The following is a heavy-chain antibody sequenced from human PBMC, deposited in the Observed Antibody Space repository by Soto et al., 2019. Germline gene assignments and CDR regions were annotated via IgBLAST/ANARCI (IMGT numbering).Heavy chain of an antibody. Sequence: QVQLVESGGGVVQPGRSLRLSCAASGFTFSSYGMHWVRQAPGKGLEWVAVIWYDGSNKYYADSVKGRFTISRDNSKNTLYLQMNSLRAEDTAVYYCARDSLPYTAMAPNDYWGQATLVTDSS. V-gene: IGHV3-33*01. D-gene: IGHD5-18*01. CDR3: ARDSLPYTAMAPNDY. CDR2: IWYDGSNK. J-gene: IGHJ4*02. CDR1: GFTFSSYG.